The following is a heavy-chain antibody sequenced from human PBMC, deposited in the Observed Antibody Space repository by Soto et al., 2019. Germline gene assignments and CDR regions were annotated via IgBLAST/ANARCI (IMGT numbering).Heavy chain of an antibody. Sequence: EVQLVESGGGLVQPGGSLRLSRVASGFTLSGNAMNWDRQAPGKGLEWVSYISSSSRNIQYAGSVQGRFTTTRDNAKNSLQLQINSLRDEDTAVYYCSRDGSLGSRDCRWFDPWGQGALVTVSS. CDR2: ISSSSRNI. CDR3: SRDGSLGSRDCRWFDP. V-gene: IGHV3-48*02. J-gene: IGHJ5*02. CDR1: GFTLSGNA. D-gene: IGHD2-15*01.